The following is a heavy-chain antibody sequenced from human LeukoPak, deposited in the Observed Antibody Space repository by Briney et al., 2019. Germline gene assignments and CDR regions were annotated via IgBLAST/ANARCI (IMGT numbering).Heavy chain of an antibody. V-gene: IGHV3-23*01. CDR2: ISGSGGST. CDR1: GFTFSSYA. J-gene: IGHJ4*02. Sequence: GGSLRLSCAASGFTFSSYAMSWVRQAPGKGLEWVSAISGSGGSTYYADSVKGRFTISRDNSKNTLYLQMNSLRAEDTAVYYCAKDRNVDTAMAPGAAFDYWGQGTLVTVSS. CDR3: AKDRNVDTAMAPGAAFDY. D-gene: IGHD5-18*01.